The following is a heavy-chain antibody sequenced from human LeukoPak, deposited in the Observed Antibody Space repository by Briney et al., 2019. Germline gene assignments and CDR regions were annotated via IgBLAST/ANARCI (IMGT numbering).Heavy chain of an antibody. V-gene: IGHV3-7*01. J-gene: IGHJ6*02. CDR3: ARVKGATVVKSYYYYGMDV. D-gene: IGHD4-23*01. CDR2: IKQDGSEK. CDR1: GFTFSSYW. Sequence: GGSLRLSCAASGFTFSSYWMSWVRQAPGKGLEWVANIKQDGSEKYYVDSVKGRFAISRDNAKNSLYLQMNSLRAEDTAVYYCARVKGATVVKSYYYYGMDVWGQGTTVTVSS.